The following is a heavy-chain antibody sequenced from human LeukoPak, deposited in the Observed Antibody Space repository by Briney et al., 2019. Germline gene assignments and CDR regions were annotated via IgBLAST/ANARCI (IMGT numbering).Heavy chain of an antibody. CDR2: IYYSGST. CDR3: ARMVAATPWGAFDI. CDR1: GGSISSYY. Sequence: PSETLSLTCTVSGGSISSYYWSWIRQPPGKGLEWIGYIYYSGSTNYNPSPKSRVTISVDTSKNQFSLKLSSVTAADTAVYYCARMVAATPWGAFDIWGQGTMVTVSS. V-gene: IGHV4-59*08. J-gene: IGHJ3*02. D-gene: IGHD2-15*01.